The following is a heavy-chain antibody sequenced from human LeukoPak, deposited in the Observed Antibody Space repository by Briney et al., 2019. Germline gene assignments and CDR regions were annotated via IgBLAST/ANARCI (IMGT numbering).Heavy chain of an antibody. J-gene: IGHJ6*03. CDR1: GGSISSSSYY. CDR3: ARRYSNPNEDYYYYYMDV. CDR2: IYYSGST. D-gene: IGHD4-11*01. V-gene: IGHV4-39*07. Sequence: PSETLSLTCTVSGGSISSSSYYWGWIRQPPGKGLEWIGSIYYSGSTYYNPSLKSRVTISVDTSKNQFSLKLSSVTAADTAVYYCARRYSNPNEDYYYYYMDVWGKGTTVTVSS.